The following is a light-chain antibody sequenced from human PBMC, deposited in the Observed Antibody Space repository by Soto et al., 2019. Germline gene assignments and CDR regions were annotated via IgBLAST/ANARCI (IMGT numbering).Light chain of an antibody. V-gene: IGKV3-20*01. CDR2: GTP. CDR3: QQFGSSSWT. Sequence: EIVLTQSPGTRFFSPGEGPTFSCRAGQGFTRSNLAWYHRKPAKAPRLLIYGTPSRATGIPDRFSGSGSGTDFTLTISRLEPEDFAVYYCQQFGSSSWTFGQGTKVEVK. J-gene: IGKJ1*01. CDR1: QGFTRSN.